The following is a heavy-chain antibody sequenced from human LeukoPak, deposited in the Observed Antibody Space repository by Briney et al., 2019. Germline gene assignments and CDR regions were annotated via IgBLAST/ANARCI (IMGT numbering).Heavy chain of an antibody. Sequence: GRSLRLSCAASGFTFSSYGMHWVRQAPGKGLEWVAVISYDGSNKYYADSVKGRFTISRDNSKNTLFLQMNSLRSEDTAMYYCARPYSSGWSLPFDYWGQGTLVTVSS. J-gene: IGHJ4*02. D-gene: IGHD6-19*01. V-gene: IGHV3-30*03. CDR1: GFTFSSYG. CDR3: ARPYSSGWSLPFDY. CDR2: ISYDGSNK.